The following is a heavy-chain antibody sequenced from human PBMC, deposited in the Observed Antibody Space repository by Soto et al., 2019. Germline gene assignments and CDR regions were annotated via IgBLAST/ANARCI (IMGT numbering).Heavy chain of an antibody. V-gene: IGHV4-34*01. CDR3: STRAYDSNGYYRFDP. CDR2: INHSGRV. Sequence: QVQLQQWGAGLLKPSETLSLTCAVYGGSFSGHSWTWIRQSPGKGLEWIGDINHSGRVNYSPSLRSRVTISLDTSKNLFSLPLSAVTAADTAMYYCSTRAYDSNGYYRFDPWGQGTLVTVSS. J-gene: IGHJ5*01. CDR1: GGSFSGHS. D-gene: IGHD3-22*01.